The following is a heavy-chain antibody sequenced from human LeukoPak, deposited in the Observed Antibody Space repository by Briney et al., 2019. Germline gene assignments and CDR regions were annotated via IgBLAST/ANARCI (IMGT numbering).Heavy chain of an antibody. CDR2: IIPIFGTA. J-gene: IGHJ3*01. Sequence: ASVKVSCKASGYTFTSYDINWVRQAPGQGLEWMGGIIPIFGTANYAQKFQGRVTITADESTSTAYMELSSLRSEDTAVYYCARDFHRGIVGVWGQGTMVTVSS. V-gene: IGHV1-69*13. D-gene: IGHD1-26*01. CDR1: GYTFTSYD. CDR3: ARDFHRGIVGV.